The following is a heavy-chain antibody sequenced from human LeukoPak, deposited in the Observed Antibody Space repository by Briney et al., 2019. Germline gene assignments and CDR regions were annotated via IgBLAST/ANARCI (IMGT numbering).Heavy chain of an antibody. Sequence: PGGSLRLSCAASGFTLSDYYMSWIRQAPGKGLEWVSYISSSGTTTSYADSVKGRFTISRDNAKNLLYLQMNSLRAEDTAVYYCARVRGDYWISGYYFDYWGQGTLVTVSS. V-gene: IGHV3-11*01. CDR1: GFTLSDYY. CDR3: ARVRGDYWISGYYFDY. D-gene: IGHD4-17*01. J-gene: IGHJ4*02. CDR2: ISSSGTTT.